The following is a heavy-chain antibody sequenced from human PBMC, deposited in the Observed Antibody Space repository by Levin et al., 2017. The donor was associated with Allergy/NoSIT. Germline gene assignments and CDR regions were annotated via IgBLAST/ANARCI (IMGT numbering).Heavy chain of an antibody. CDR1: GFTFTNAW. CDR3: VAGPDHDSTGYYEYLRH. J-gene: IGHJ1*01. V-gene: IGHV3-15*01. D-gene: IGHD3-22*01. CDR2: LKSKTAGGTP. Sequence: PGGSLRLSCATSGFTFTNAWMNWVRQAPGKGLEWVGRLKSKTAGGTPAYGAPVKGRFTVSRDDSKTTLYLQMNSLKTEDTAVYYCVAGPDHDSTGYYEYLRHWGQGTLVTVSS.